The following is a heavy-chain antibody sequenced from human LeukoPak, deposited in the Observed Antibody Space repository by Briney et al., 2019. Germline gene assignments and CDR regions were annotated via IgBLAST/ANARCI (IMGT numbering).Heavy chain of an antibody. CDR2: IRYDGSNK. CDR3: AKDVVGSSSPEFDY. J-gene: IGHJ4*02. V-gene: IGHV3-30*02. CDR1: GFTFSSYG. D-gene: IGHD6-6*01. Sequence: GGSLRLSCAASGFTFSSYGMHWVRQAPGKGLEWVAFIRYDGSNKYYADSVKGRFTISRDNSKNTLYLQMNSLRAEDTAVYYYAKDVVGSSSPEFDYWGQGTLVTVSS.